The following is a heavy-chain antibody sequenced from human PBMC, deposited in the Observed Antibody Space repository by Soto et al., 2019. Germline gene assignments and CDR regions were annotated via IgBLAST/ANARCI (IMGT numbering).Heavy chain of an antibody. Sequence: QVQLVQSGTEAKRPGASVRVSCKASGYTLTDYLVHWVCQAPGQSPEWMGWVNDGNGYTKYPERSQDRITLTREPAANTAYMALCSLRNRDTAMYHCVVYISKPHRAGDHWGQGPPVIVTA. CDR1: GYTLTDYL. J-gene: IGHJ4*02. D-gene: IGHD2-21*01. CDR3: VVYISKPHRAGDH. V-gene: IGHV1-3*01. CDR2: VNDGNGYT.